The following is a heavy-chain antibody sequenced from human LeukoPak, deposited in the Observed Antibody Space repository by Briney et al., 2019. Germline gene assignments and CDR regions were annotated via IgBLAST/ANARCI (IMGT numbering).Heavy chain of an antibody. J-gene: IGHJ4*02. D-gene: IGHD1-26*01. V-gene: IGHV3-30*03. CDR3: RWDSRLEDY. CDR2: ISYDGSNK. CDR1: GFIFSNYA. Sequence: PGGSLRLSCAASGFIFSNYAMSWVRQAPGKGLEWVAVISYDGSNKYYADSVKGRFTISRDNSKNTLYLQLNSLRPEDTAVYYCRWDSRLEDYWGQGTLVSVSS.